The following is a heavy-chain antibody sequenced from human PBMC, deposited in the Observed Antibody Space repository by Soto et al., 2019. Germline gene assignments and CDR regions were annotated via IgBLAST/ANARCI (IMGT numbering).Heavy chain of an antibody. J-gene: IGHJ5*02. CDR1: GFTFSSYA. V-gene: IGHV3-30-3*01. CDR2: ISYDGSNK. CDR3: ARVADLGSQWLTRGNWFDP. Sequence: QVQLVESGGGVVQPGRSLRLSCAASGFTFSSYAMHWVRQAPGKGLEWVAVISYDGSNKYYADSVKGRFTISRDNSKNTLYMQMRSVRAEDTAVDYCARVADLGSQWLTRGNWFDPWGQGTLVTVSS. D-gene: IGHD6-19*01.